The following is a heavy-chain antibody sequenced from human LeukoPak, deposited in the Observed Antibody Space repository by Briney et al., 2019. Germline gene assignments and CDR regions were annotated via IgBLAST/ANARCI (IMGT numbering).Heavy chain of an antibody. CDR2: ISWNSGSI. V-gene: IGHV3-9*01. CDR3: AKLALGGTMVRGVSTFDY. D-gene: IGHD3-10*01. CDR1: GFTFDDYA. Sequence: PGGSLRLSCAASGFTFDDYAMHWVRQAPGKGLEWVSGISWNSGSIGYADSVKGRFIISRDNAKNSLYLQMNSLRAEDTALYYCAKLALGGTMVRGVSTFDYWGQGTLVTVSS. J-gene: IGHJ4*02.